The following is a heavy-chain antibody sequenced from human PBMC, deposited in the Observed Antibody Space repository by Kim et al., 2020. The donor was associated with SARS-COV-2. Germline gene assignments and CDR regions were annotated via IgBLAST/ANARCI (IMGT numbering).Heavy chain of an antibody. D-gene: IGHD6-13*01. Sequence: SETLSLTCSVSGGSISGYHWSWFRQPPGKALECIAYIYYSGSTNYNPSLQSRVTISVDTSKNQFSLKLTSVTAADTAVYYCARGRQQLPYWGQGILVTVS. J-gene: IGHJ4*02. CDR3: ARGRQQLPY. V-gene: IGHV4-59*13. CDR2: IYYSGST. CDR1: GGSISGYH.